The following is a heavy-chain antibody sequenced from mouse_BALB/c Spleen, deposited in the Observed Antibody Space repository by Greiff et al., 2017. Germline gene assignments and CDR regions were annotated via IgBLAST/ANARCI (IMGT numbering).Heavy chain of an antibody. CDR2: ISSGSGTI. CDR3: ARYYDYDGFDY. D-gene: IGHD2-4*01. V-gene: IGHV5-17*02. Sequence: EVMLVESGGGLVQPGGSRKLSCAASGFTFSSFGMHWVRQAPEKGLEWVAYISSGSGTIYYADTVKGRFTISRDNPKNTLFLQMTSLRSEDTAMYYCARYYDYDGFDYWGQGTTLTVSS. CDR1: GFTFSSFG. J-gene: IGHJ2*01.